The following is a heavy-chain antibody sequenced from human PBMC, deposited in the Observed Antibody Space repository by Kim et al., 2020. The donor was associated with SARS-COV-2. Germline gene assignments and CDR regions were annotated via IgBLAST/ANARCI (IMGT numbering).Heavy chain of an antibody. CDR2: ISYDGSNK. CDR1: GFTFSSYG. J-gene: IGHJ4*02. CDR3: AKAVLLWFGELDY. Sequence: GGSLRLSCAASGFTFSSYGMHWVRQAPGKGLEWVAVISYDGSNKYYADSVKGRFTISRDNSKNTLYLQMNSLRAEDTAVYYCAKAVLLWFGELDYWGQGTLVTVSS. D-gene: IGHD3-10*01. V-gene: IGHV3-30*18.